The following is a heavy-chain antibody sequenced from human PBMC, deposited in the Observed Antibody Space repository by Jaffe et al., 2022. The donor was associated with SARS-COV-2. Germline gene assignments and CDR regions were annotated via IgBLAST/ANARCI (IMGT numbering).Heavy chain of an antibody. V-gene: IGHV1-69*01. J-gene: IGHJ6*03. CDR2: IIPIFGTA. Sequence: QVQLVQSGAEVKKPGSSVKVSCKASGGTFSSYAISWVRQAPGQGLEWMGGIIPIFGTANYAQKFQGRVTITADESTSTAYMELSSLRSEDTAVYYCARGHSIAVAGTPYYYYMDVWGKGTTVTVSS. D-gene: IGHD6-19*01. CDR3: ARGHSIAVAGTPYYYYMDV. CDR1: GGTFSSYA.